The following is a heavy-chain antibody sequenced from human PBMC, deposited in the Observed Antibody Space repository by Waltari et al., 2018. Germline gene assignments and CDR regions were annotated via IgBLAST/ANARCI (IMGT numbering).Heavy chain of an antibody. CDR3: AKALTLSSTWDMH. CDR1: GFTFKSYV. V-gene: IGHV3-23*01. J-gene: IGHJ4*02. CDR2: IKDSGTIT. D-gene: IGHD6-13*01. Sequence: EVQLLESGGGLIQPGGSLRLSCAASGFTFKSYVMSWVRQAPGKGLEWVSSIKDSGTITYYADSVKGRFTISRDNSKNTLFLQMDSLRAEDTAVYYCAKALTLSSTWDMHWGQGTLVTVSS.